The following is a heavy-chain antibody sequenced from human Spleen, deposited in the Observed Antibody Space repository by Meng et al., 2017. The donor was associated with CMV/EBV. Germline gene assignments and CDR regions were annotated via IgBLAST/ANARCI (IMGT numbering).Heavy chain of an antibody. D-gene: IGHD3-22*01. Sequence: GESLKISCAASGFTFSSYGMHWVRQAPGKGLEWVAVIWYDGSNKYYADSVKGRFTISRDNSKNTLYLQMNSLRAEDTAVYYCAKDLEIVVVINDYWGQGTLVTVSS. J-gene: IGHJ4*02. CDR1: GFTFSSYG. CDR3: AKDLEIVVVINDY. V-gene: IGHV3-33*06. CDR2: IWYDGSNK.